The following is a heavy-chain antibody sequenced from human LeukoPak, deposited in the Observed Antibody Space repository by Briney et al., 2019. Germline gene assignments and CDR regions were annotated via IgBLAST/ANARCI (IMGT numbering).Heavy chain of an antibody. CDR2: INHSGNT. V-gene: IGHV4-34*01. J-gene: IGHJ6*03. D-gene: IGHD5-12*01. Sequence: SETLSLTSAVYGGSFSGYFWSWIRQPPRKGLGWIGEINHSGNTNYNPSLTSRVTISVDTSKNQFSLKLSSVTAADTAVYYCAREVIGRNIVATFYYYMDVWGKGTTVTVSS. CDR1: GGSFSGYF. CDR3: AREVIGRNIVATFYYYMDV.